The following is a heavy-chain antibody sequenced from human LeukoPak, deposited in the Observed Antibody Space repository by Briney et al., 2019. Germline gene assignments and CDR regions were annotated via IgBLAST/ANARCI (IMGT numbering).Heavy chain of an antibody. CDR2: IYYSGST. J-gene: IGHJ1*01. Sequence: SETLSLTCNVSDGSISSYYWSWFRLPPGKGLEWIGYIYYSGSTTYNPSLKSRVTISIDTPKSQFSLKLSSVTAADTAVYYCASGITIFGVVSPYAHWGQGTLVTVSS. CDR3: ASGITIFGVVSPYAH. V-gene: IGHV4-59*01. CDR1: DGSISSYY. D-gene: IGHD3-3*01.